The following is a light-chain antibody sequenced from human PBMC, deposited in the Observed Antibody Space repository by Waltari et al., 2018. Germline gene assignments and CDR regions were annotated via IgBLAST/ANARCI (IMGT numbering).Light chain of an antibody. Sequence: SWYQQKPGQSPLLVIYQDTKRPSEIPERFSGSKSANAATLTITGTQAMDEADYYCQALGTGAWVFGGGTKLTVL. V-gene: IGLV3-1*01. CDR2: QDT. CDR3: QALGTGAWV. J-gene: IGLJ3*02.